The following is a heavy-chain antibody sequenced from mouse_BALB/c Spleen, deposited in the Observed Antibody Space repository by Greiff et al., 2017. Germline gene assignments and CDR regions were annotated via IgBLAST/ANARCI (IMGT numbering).Heavy chain of an antibody. V-gene: IGHV5-12-2*01. CDR1: GFTFSSYT. Sequence: EVMLVESGGGLVQPGGSLKLSCAASGFTFSSYTMSWVRQTPEKRLEWVAYISNGGGSTYYPDTVKGRFTISRDNAKNTLYLQMSSLKSEDTAMYYCARHPLPAYWGQGTLVTVSA. J-gene: IGHJ3*01. CDR3: ARHPLPAY. CDR2: ISNGGGST. D-gene: IGHD5-5*01.